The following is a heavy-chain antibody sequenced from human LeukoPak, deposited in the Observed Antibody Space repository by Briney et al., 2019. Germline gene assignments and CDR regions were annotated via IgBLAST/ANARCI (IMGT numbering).Heavy chain of an antibody. D-gene: IGHD3-16*02. CDR3: ASYYDYVWGSYRHPPFDY. CDR1: GGSFSGYY. CDR2: INHSGST. J-gene: IGHJ4*02. V-gene: IGHV4-34*01. Sequence: SETLSLTCAVYGGSFSGYYWSWIRQPPGKGLEWIGEINHSGSTNYNPSLKSRVTISVDTSKNQFSLKLSSVTAADTAVYYCASYYDYVWGSYRHPPFDYWGQGTLVTVSS.